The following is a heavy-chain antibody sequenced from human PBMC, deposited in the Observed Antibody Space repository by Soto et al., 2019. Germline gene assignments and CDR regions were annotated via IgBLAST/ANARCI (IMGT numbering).Heavy chain of an antibody. CDR1: GYTFTSYG. Sequence: ASVKVSCKASGYTFTSYGISWVRQAPGQGLEWMGWISAYNGNTNYAQKLQGRVTMTTDTSTSTAYMELRSLRSDDTAVYYCASSRTGPSVGTNYYMDVWGKGTTVTVSS. D-gene: IGHD3-9*01. V-gene: IGHV1-18*01. CDR2: ISAYNGNT. J-gene: IGHJ6*03. CDR3: ASSRTGPSVGTNYYMDV.